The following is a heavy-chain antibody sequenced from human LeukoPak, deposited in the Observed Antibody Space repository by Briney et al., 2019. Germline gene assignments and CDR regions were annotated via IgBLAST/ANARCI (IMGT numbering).Heavy chain of an antibody. CDR2: IYSGGST. CDR3: ARGGYYGSGSYEAYYFDY. D-gene: IGHD3-10*01. V-gene: IGHV3-66*01. J-gene: IGHJ4*02. CDR1: GFTFSNFG. Sequence: GGSLRLSCAASGFTFSNFGMHWVRQAPGKGLECVSVIYSGGSTYYADSVKGRFTISRDNSKNTLYLQMNSLRAEDTAVYYCARGGYYGSGSYEAYYFDYWGQGTLVTVSS.